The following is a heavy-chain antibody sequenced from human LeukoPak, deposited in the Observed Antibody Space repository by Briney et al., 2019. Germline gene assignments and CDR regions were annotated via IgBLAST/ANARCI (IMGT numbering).Heavy chain of an antibody. J-gene: IGHJ4*02. CDR1: GFTFSDSW. V-gene: IGHV3-15*01. Sequence: GGSLRLSCAASGFTFSDSWMNWVRQAPGKGLEWVGRIKSETAGGTPDYAAAVKGRFTISRDDSENTLSLHMNSLETEDTAVYYCTTYTVGPSTSHFVYWSQGALVTVSS. D-gene: IGHD4-23*01. CDR2: IKSETAGGTP. CDR3: TTYTVGPSTSHFVY.